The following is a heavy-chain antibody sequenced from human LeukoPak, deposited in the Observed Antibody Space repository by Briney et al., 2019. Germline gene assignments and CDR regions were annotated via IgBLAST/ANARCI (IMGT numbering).Heavy chain of an antibody. CDR3: VRSQVWFDP. CDR2: TYYRSEWMY. CDR1: GDSVSSNSVA. Sequence: SQTLSLSCEISGDSVSSNSVAWSWIRQSPSRGLEWLGRTYYRSEWMYDYAVSLRGRITIIPDTSKNQLSLQLHSVTPDDTAIYYCVRSQVWFDPWGRGTLVTVSS. V-gene: IGHV6-1*01. J-gene: IGHJ5*01.